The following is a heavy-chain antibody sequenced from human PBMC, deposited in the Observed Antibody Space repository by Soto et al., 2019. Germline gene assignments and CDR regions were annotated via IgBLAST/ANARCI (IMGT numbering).Heavy chain of an antibody. CDR3: ASCYYDASSGYMYNWFDP. D-gene: IGHD3-22*01. J-gene: IGHJ5*02. CDR1: GGSFSGYY. Sequence: SETLSLTCAVYGGSFSGYYWSWIRQPPGKGLEWIGEINHSGSTNYNPSLKSRVTISVDTSKNQFSLKLSSVNAEDTAVYYCASCYYDASSGYMYNWFDPWGHGTLVTVYS. CDR2: INHSGST. V-gene: IGHV4-34*01.